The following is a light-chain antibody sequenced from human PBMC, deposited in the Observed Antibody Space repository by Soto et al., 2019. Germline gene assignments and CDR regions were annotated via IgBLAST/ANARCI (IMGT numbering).Light chain of an antibody. CDR3: GTWDSSLSTWV. J-gene: IGLJ3*02. V-gene: IGLV1-51*01. CDR2: DNN. Sequence: QSVLTQPPSVSAAPGQKVTISCSGSSSNIGNNYVSWYQQLPGTAPKLLIYDNNKRPSGIPDRFSGSKSGTSATLGITGLQTGDEADYYCGTWDSSLSTWVFGGETKVTVL. CDR1: SSNIGNNY.